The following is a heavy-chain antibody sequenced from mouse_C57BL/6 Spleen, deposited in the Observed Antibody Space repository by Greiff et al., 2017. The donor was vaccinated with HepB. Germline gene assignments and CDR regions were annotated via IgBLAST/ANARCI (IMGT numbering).Heavy chain of an antibody. Sequence: VQLQQSGPELVKPGASVKISCKASGYAFSSSWMNWVKQRPGKGLEWIGRIYPGDGDTNYNGKFKGKATLTADKSSSTAYMQLSSLTSEDSAVYFCARDRLYYGSSYWYFDVWGTGTTVTVSS. J-gene: IGHJ1*03. CDR1: GYAFSSSW. D-gene: IGHD1-1*01. V-gene: IGHV1-82*01. CDR2: IYPGDGDT. CDR3: ARDRLYYGSSYWYFDV.